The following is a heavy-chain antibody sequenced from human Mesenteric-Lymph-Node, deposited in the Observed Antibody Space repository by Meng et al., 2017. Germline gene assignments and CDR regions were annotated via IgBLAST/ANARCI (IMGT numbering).Heavy chain of an antibody. V-gene: IGHV3-30*07. D-gene: IGHD3-22*01. Sequence: GESLKISCAASGFTFSSYAMHWVRQAPGKGLEWVAVISFDGSNKDYADSVKGRFTVSKDNSKNMVNLEMNSLRVDDTAVYYCSRDIWFSSGYGFDIWGQGTKVTVSS. CDR1: GFTFSSYA. J-gene: IGHJ3*02. CDR3: SRDIWFSSGYGFDI. CDR2: ISFDGSNK.